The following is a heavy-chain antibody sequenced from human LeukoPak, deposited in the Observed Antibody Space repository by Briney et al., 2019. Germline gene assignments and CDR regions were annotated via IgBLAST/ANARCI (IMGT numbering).Heavy chain of an antibody. CDR2: IYYSGST. J-gene: IGHJ4*02. CDR3: ARDYYGSGSAVGY. D-gene: IGHD3-10*01. Sequence: SETLSLTCTVSSASISSYYWSWIRPPPGKGVEWVGYIYYSGSTNYNPSLKSRVTISVDTSIHQFSLKLSSVTAADTAVYYCARDYYGSGSAVGYWGQGTLVTVSS. V-gene: IGHV4-59*01. CDR1: SASISSYY.